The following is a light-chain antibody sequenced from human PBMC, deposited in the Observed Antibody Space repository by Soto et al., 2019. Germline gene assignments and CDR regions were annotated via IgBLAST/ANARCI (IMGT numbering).Light chain of an antibody. CDR3: QQYNNWPTVT. J-gene: IGKJ1*01. CDR1: QSVSSSY. CDR2: GAS. Sequence: EIVITQSPATLSVSPGERATLSCRASQSVSSSYLAWYQQKPGQAPSLLIYGASTRANGIPARFSGSGSGTEFTLTISSLQSEDFAVYDCQQYNNWPTVTFGQGTKVDIK. V-gene: IGKV3-15*01.